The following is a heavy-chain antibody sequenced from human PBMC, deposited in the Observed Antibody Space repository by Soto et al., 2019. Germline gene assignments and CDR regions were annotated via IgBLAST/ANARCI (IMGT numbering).Heavy chain of an antibody. CDR1: GFILSSYW. CDR2: LHSDGSTT. CDR3: ARGVIGYEGMDV. J-gene: IGHJ6*02. Sequence: PGGSLRLSCAASGFILSSYWMHWVRQAPGKGLVWVSRLHSDGSTTTYADSVKGRFTISRDNSKNTLYLQMNSLRAEDTAVYYCARGVIGYEGMDVWGQGTTVTVSS. D-gene: IGHD4-4*01. V-gene: IGHV3-74*03.